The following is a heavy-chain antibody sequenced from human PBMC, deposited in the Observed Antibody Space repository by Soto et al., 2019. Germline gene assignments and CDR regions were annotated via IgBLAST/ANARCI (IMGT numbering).Heavy chain of an antibody. CDR2: IIPILGIA. CDR1: GGTFSSYT. CDR3: ARANCSGGSCYLDY. V-gene: IGHV1-69*02. Sequence: QVQLVQSGAEVKKPGSSVKVSCKASGGTFSSYTISWVRQAPGQGLEWMGRIIPILGIANYAQKIQGRVPITADKSTSTAYMELSSLRSEDTAVYYCARANCSGGSCYLDYWGQGTLVTVSS. D-gene: IGHD2-15*01. J-gene: IGHJ4*02.